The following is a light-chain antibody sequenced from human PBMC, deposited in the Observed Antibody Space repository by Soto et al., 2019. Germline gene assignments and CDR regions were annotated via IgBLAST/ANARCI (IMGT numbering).Light chain of an antibody. J-gene: IGLJ1*01. Sequence: QSVLTQSPSVSGAPGQSVSISCTGTSSNIGAGFDVHWYQQVPATAPKLLIYGNNNRPSGVPDRFSGSKSGTSASLAITGLQAEDEADDYCQSYDTARSGGSVFGTGTKLTVL. CDR2: GNN. CDR1: SSNIGAGFD. CDR3: QSYDTARSGGSV. V-gene: IGLV1-40*01.